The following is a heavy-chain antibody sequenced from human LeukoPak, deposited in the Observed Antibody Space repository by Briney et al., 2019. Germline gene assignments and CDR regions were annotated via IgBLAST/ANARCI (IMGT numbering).Heavy chain of an antibody. CDR1: VYTFTSYV. J-gene: IGHJ4*02. CDR2: MNPNSGNA. CDR3: ARDLGGGDCEGVY. D-gene: IGHD2-21*02. V-gene: IGHV1-8*01. Sequence: GSVKVSCKCSVYTFTSYVINGVRPATGQGREWMGWMNPNSGNASYAQKFQGRVTMTRNTSISTAYMELSRLRSDDTAVYYCARDLGGGDCEGVYWGQGTLVTVSS.